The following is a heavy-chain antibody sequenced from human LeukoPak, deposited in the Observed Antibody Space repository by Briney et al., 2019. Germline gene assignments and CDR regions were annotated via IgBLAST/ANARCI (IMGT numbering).Heavy chain of an antibody. CDR1: GFTFSRYW. CDR2: IKSDGSST. D-gene: IGHD6-19*01. Sequence: GGSLRPSCAASGFTFSRYWMHWVRQAPGKGLVWVSCIKSDGSSTSIADSAKGRFTISRDNAKNTLYLQMNSLRGDDTAVYYCVKGGIGWYEEYFHSWGQGTLVTVSS. V-gene: IGHV3-74*01. J-gene: IGHJ1*01. CDR3: VKGGIGWYEEYFHS.